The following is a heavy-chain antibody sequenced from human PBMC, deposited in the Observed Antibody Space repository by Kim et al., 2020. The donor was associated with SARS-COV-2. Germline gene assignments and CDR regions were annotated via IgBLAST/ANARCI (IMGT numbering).Heavy chain of an antibody. D-gene: IGHD3-22*01. V-gene: IGHV3-30*03. J-gene: IGHJ6*02. CDR3: AIGLMGCDSSGYYSFGMDV. Sequence: GGSLRLSCAASGFTFSSYGMHWVRQAPGKGREWVAVISYDGSNKYYADSVKGRFTISRDNSKNTLYLQMNMLRAEDTDVYYCAIGLMGCDSSGYYSFGMDVWGQGTTVTVSS. CDR1: GFTFSSYG. CDR2: ISYDGSNK.